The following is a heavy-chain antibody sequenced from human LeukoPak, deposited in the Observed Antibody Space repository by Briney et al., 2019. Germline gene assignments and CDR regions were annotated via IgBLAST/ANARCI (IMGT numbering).Heavy chain of an antibody. CDR1: GFTFSSCD. Sequence: PGGSLRPSCAASGFTFSSCDMHWVRQAPGKGLEWVAFIRYDGSIKYYADSVKGRFTVSRDNSKNTLYLQMNSLRPEDTAVYYCAKGPVVRGVNLILKTREKGALEYWGQGTLVTVSS. CDR3: AKGPVVRGVNLILKTREKGALEY. D-gene: IGHD3-10*01. J-gene: IGHJ4*02. CDR2: IRYDGSIK. V-gene: IGHV3-30*02.